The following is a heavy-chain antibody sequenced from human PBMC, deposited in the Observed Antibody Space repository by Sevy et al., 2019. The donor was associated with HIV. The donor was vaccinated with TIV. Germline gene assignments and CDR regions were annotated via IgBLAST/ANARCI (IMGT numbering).Heavy chain of an antibody. CDR3: ARAPTDFWTGGMAV. CDR2: INPISGGT. D-gene: IGHD3-3*01. J-gene: IGHJ6*02. V-gene: IGHV1-2*06. Sequence: ASVKVSCKASGYAFTGYYIHWVRQAPGQGLEWMGRINPISGGTDDSQKFQGRVTMTRDTSISTAYMDVSRLTSDDTAVYYCARAPTDFWTGGMAVWGQGTWSPSP. CDR1: GYAFTGYY.